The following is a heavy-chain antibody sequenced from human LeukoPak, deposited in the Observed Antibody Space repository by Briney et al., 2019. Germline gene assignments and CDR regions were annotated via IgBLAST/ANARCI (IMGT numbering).Heavy chain of an antibody. CDR3: ARPAGSYRRYYFDY. CDR1: GGSISSYY. D-gene: IGHD3-16*02. J-gene: IGHJ4*02. Sequence: SETLSLTSTVSGGSISSYYWSWIRQPPGKGLEWIGYIYYSGSTNYNPSLKSQVTISVDTSKNQFSLKLSSVTAADTAVYYCARPAGSYRRYYFDYWGQGTLVTVSS. V-gene: IGHV4-59*12. CDR2: IYYSGST.